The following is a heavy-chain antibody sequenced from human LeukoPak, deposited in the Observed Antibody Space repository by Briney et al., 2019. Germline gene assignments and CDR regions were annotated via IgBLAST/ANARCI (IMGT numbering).Heavy chain of an antibody. CDR3: ARDIYGDNFDY. CDR1: GYTFSGYY. V-gene: IGHV1-2*02. J-gene: IGHJ4*02. D-gene: IGHD4-17*01. Sequence: GASVKVSCKASGYTFSGYYMHWVRQAPAQGLEWMGWINPNSGGTNYAQKFQGRVTMTRDTSISTAYMELSRLRSDDTAVYYCARDIYGDNFDYWGQGTLVTVSS. CDR2: INPNSGGT.